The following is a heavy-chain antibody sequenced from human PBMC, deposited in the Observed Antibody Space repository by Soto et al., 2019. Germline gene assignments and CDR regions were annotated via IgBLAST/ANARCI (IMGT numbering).Heavy chain of an antibody. CDR3: ARGQYQLLFDYYYYYGMDV. Sequence: SQTLSLTCAISGDSVSSNSAAWNWIRQSPSRGLEWLGRTYYRSKWYNDYAVSVKSRITINPDTSKNQLSLQLNSVTPEDTAVYYCARGQYQLLFDYYYYYGMDVWGQGTTVTVSS. D-gene: IGHD2-2*01. CDR1: GDSVSSNSAA. J-gene: IGHJ6*02. CDR2: TYYRSKWYN. V-gene: IGHV6-1*01.